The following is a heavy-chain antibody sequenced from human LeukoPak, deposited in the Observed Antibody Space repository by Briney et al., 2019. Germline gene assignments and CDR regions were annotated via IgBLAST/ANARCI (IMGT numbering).Heavy chain of an antibody. J-gene: IGHJ5*02. D-gene: IGHD5-24*01. Sequence: ASVKVSCKASGGTFSSYAISWVRQAPGQGLEWMGGIIPIFGTANYAQKFQGRVTITTDESTSTAYMELSSLRSEDTAVYYCAGGAMATDNWFDPWGQGTLVTVSS. CDR1: GGTFSSYA. V-gene: IGHV1-69*05. CDR3: AGGAMATDNWFDP. CDR2: IIPIFGTA.